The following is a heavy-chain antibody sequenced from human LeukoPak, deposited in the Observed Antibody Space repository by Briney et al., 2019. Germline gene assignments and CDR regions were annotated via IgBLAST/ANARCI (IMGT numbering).Heavy chain of an antibody. Sequence: GGSLRLSCAASGFTFDDYGMSWVRQAPGKGLEWVAFIRYDGSNKYYADSVKGRFTISRDNSKNTLYLQMNSLRAEDTAVYYCAKDRSVGATYFDYWGQGTLVTVSS. J-gene: IGHJ4*02. CDR1: GFTFDDYG. D-gene: IGHD1-26*01. V-gene: IGHV3-30*02. CDR2: IRYDGSNK. CDR3: AKDRSVGATYFDY.